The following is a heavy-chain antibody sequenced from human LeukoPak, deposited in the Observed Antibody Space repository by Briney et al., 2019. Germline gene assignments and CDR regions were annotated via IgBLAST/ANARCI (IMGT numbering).Heavy chain of an antibody. CDR3: AKGSGGSGSFYNHFDC. Sequence: GGSLRLSCAASGFTFSSYGMHWVRQAPGKGLEWVAVIWYDGSYKYYADSVKGRFTISRDNSKNTLSLQMNSLRTEDTAVFYCAKGSGGSGSFYNHFDCWGQGTLVTVSS. CDR1: GFTFSSYG. D-gene: IGHD3-10*01. J-gene: IGHJ4*02. CDR2: IWYDGSYK. V-gene: IGHV3-30*02.